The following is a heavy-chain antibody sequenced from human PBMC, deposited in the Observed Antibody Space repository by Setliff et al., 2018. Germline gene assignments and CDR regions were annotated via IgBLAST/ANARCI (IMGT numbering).Heavy chain of an antibody. CDR3: ASPQARGFWARYYFDL. CDR1: GESFSNNY. CDR2: SNHGGST. Sequence: SETLSLTCSVYGESFSNNYWSWIRQSPGKGLEWIGESNHGGSTSYHPSLEGRVTISADESKRQVSLKLTSLTAADTAVYYCASPQARGFWARYYFDLWGQGTLVTVSS. V-gene: IGHV4-34*01. J-gene: IGHJ4*02. D-gene: IGHD6-6*01.